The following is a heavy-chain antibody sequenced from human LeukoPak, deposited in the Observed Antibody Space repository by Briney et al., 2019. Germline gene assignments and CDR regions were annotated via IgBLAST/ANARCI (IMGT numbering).Heavy chain of an antibody. CDR3: ARAARDYYYYMDV. J-gene: IGHJ6*03. V-gene: IGHV3-23*01. Sequence: GGSLRLSCAASGFTFSSHAMSWVRQAPGKGLEWVSAISGSGGSTYYADSVKGRFTISRDNSKNTLYLQMNSLRAEDTAVYYCARAARDYYYYMDVWGKGTTVTVSS. CDR2: ISGSGGST. CDR1: GFTFSSHA. D-gene: IGHD3-10*01.